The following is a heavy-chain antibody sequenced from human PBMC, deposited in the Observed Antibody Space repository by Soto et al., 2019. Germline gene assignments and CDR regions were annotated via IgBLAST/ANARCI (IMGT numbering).Heavy chain of an antibody. D-gene: IGHD5-18*01. V-gene: IGHV3-23*01. CDR2: ISGSGGST. Sequence: GGSLRLSCAASGFTFSSYAMSWVRQAPGRGLEWVSAISGSGGSTYYADSVKGRFTISRDNSKNTLYLQMNSLRAEDTAVYYCASDTAMADFDYWDQGTLVTVSS. CDR3: ASDTAMADFDY. J-gene: IGHJ4*02. CDR1: GFTFSSYA.